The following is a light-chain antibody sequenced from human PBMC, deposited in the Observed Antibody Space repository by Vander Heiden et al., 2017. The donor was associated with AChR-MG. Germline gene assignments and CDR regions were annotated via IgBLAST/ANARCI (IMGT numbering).Light chain of an antibody. CDR1: SLRSNY. V-gene: IGLV3-19*01. Sequence: SSEVTQDPAVSVTFGQTVRITCQGDSLRSNYASWYQQKPGQAPLLVIYDKNTRTSGIQDRFSGSNSGNTAYLTITGAQAEDEADYYCNSRDSDGNQWVFGGGTKLNGL. J-gene: IGLJ3*02. CDR2: DKN. CDR3: NSRDSDGNQWV.